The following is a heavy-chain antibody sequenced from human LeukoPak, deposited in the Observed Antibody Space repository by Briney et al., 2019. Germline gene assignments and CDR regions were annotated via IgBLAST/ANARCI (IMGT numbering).Heavy chain of an antibody. CDR1: GYSISSDYY. D-gene: IGHD1-26*01. Sequence: SETLSLTCTVSGYSISSDYYWGWIRQPPGKGLEWIGSIYYSGSTYYNPSLKSRVTISVDTSKNQFSLKLSSVTAADTAVYYCARQMGGYYFDYWGQGTLVTVSS. CDR2: IYYSGST. CDR3: ARQMGGYYFDY. V-gene: IGHV4-38-2*02. J-gene: IGHJ4*02.